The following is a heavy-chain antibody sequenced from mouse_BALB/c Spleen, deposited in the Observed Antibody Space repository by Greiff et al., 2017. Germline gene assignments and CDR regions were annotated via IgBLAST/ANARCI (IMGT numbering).Heavy chain of an antibody. Sequence: EVQGVESGGGLVQPGGSLKLSCAASGFTFSSYGMSWVRQTPDKRLELVATINSNGGSTYYPDSVKGRFTISRDNAKNTLYLQMSSLKSEDTAMYYCARGRGYYDYDPYYYAMDYWGQGTSVTVSS. CDR3: ARGRGYYDYDPYYYAMDY. CDR2: INSNGGST. J-gene: IGHJ4*01. D-gene: IGHD2-4*01. CDR1: GFTFSSYG. V-gene: IGHV5-6-3*01.